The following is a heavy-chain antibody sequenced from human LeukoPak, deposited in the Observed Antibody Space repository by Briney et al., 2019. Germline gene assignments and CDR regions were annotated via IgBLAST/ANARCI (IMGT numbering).Heavy chain of an antibody. CDR3: ARGYCSSTSCYLQYYYYMDV. CDR2: ISAYNGNT. J-gene: IGHJ6*03. CDR1: AYTFTSYG. D-gene: IGHD2-2*01. V-gene: IGHV1-18*01. Sequence: GASVKVSCKASAYTFTSYGISWVRQAPGQGLEWMGWISAYNGNTNYAQKLQGRVTMTTDTSTTTAYMELRSLRSDNTAVYYCARGYCSSTSCYLQYYYYMDVWGKGTTVTVSS.